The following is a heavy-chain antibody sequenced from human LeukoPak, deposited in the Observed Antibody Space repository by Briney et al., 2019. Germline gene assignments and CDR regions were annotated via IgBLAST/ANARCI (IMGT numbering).Heavy chain of an antibody. Sequence: GASVKVSCKASGYTFTSYDINWVRQATGQGLEWMGWMNPNSGNTGYAQKFQGRVTMTRNTSISTAYMELSSLRSEDTAVYYCARGLTYYDILTGYYPKYYFDYWGQGTLVTVSS. CDR3: ARGLTYYDILTGYYPKYYFDY. V-gene: IGHV1-8*01. CDR2: MNPNSGNT. CDR1: GYTFTSYD. D-gene: IGHD3-9*01. J-gene: IGHJ4*02.